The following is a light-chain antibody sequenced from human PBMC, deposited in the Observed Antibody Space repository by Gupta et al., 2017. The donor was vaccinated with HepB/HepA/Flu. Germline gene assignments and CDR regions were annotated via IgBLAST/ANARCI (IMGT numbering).Light chain of an antibody. CDR1: SVNIGSNT. CDR3: TTWDDSLSGRL. V-gene: IGLV1-44*01. CDR2: SNT. J-gene: IGLJ3*02. Sequence: QSVLTQPPSASGTPGQRVTISCSGSSVNIGSNTVKWYQHFPGTAPKLLIHSNTQRPSGVPARFSGSKSGTSASLVISGLQSEDEADYYCTTWDDSLSGRLFGGWTKLTVL.